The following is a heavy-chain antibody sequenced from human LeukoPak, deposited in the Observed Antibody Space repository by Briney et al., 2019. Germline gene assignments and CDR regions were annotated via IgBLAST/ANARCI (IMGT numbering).Heavy chain of an antibody. CDR3: ARHPYSSSSPFDY. D-gene: IGHD6-6*01. Sequence: GESLKISCKGSGYSFTNYWIGWVRQMPGKGLEWMGIIYPGDSDTRHSPSFQGQVTISADKSISTAYLQWSSPKASDTAMYYCARHPYSSSSPFDYWGQGTLVTVSS. J-gene: IGHJ4*02. CDR2: IYPGDSDT. V-gene: IGHV5-51*01. CDR1: GYSFTNYW.